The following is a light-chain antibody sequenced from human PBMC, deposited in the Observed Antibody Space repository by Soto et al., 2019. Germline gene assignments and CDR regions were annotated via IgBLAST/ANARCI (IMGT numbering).Light chain of an antibody. J-gene: IGKJ4*01. Sequence: EIVLTQSPGTLSLSPGERATLSCRASESVSDNYLAWYQQRSGQAPRLVIYGASSRASAVPDRFSGSGSGADFTLTISRLEPEDFVVYYCQQYGSSPLTFGGGTKVDIK. CDR1: ESVSDNY. CDR3: QQYGSSPLT. CDR2: GAS. V-gene: IGKV3-20*01.